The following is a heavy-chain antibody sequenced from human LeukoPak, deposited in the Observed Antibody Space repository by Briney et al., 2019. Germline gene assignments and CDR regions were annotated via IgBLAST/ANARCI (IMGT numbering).Heavy chain of an antibody. CDR3: AKVRSADTAMFTDAFDI. J-gene: IGHJ3*02. V-gene: IGHV3-23*01. CDR2: ISGSGGST. CDR1: GFTFSSYA. Sequence: GGSLRLSCAASGFTFSSYAMSWVRQAPGKGLEWVSAISGSGGSTYYADSVKGRFTISRDNSKNTLYLQMNSLRAEDTAVYYCAKVRSADTAMFTDAFDIWGQGTMVTVSS. D-gene: IGHD5-18*01.